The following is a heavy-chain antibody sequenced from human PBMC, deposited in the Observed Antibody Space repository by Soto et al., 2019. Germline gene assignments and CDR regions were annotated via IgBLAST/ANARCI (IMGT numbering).Heavy chain of an antibody. CDR3: ARGYGDYDY. D-gene: IGHD4-17*01. CDR2: INPSGGST. Sequence: GSCKASGYTFTSYSIHWVRQAPGQGLEWMGIINPSGGSTSYAQKFQGRVTMTRDTSTSTVYMELSSLRSEDTAVYYCARGYGDYDYWGQGTLVTVSS. V-gene: IGHV1-46*01. CDR1: GYTFTSYS. J-gene: IGHJ4*02.